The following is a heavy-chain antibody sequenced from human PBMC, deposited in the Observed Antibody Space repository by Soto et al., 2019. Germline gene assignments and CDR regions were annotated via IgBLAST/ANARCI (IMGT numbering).Heavy chain of an antibody. V-gene: IGHV1-69*13. J-gene: IGHJ6*02. D-gene: IGHD3-16*02. CDR3: EAEMTFGKLSVV. Sequence: SVKVSCKXSGDTDTNYVISWVRQAPGQGLEWMGGIFPKFGTTYSAQKLQDRLTITADESTSTVYMQLSSLRLDDTAVYYCEAEMTFGKLSVVWGQGTTVTVSS. CDR1: GDTDTNYV. CDR2: IFPKFGTT.